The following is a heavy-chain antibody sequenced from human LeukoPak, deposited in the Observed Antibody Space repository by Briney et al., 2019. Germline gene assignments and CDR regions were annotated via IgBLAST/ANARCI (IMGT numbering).Heavy chain of an antibody. V-gene: IGHV1-18*01. Sequence: ASVKVSCKASGYTFTSYGISWVRQAPGQGLEWMGWISAYNGNTNYAQKLQGRVTMTTDTSTSTAYMELRSLRSDDTAVYYCARDAIVVVIRRHNWFDPWGQGTLVAVSS. J-gene: IGHJ5*02. CDR2: ISAYNGNT. CDR1: GYTFTSYG. CDR3: ARDAIVVVIRRHNWFDP. D-gene: IGHD3-22*01.